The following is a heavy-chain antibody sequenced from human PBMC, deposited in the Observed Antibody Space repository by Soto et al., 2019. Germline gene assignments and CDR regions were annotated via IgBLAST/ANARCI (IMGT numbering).Heavy chain of an antibody. CDR2: ISAYNGNT. CDR1: GYTFTSYG. D-gene: IGHD3-10*01. J-gene: IGHJ1*01. Sequence: AAVKVSCKACGYTFTSYGISWVRQAPGQGLEWMGWISAYNGNTNYAQKLQGRVTMTTDTSTSTAYMELRSLRSDDTAVYYCARGSFVRGGEFFAYWGQGTPVPVSS. CDR3: ARGSFVRGGEFFAY. V-gene: IGHV1-18*04.